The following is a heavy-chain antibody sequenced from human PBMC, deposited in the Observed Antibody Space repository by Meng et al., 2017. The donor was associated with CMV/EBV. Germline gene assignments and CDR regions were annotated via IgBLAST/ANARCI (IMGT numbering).Heavy chain of an antibody. V-gene: IGHV4-34*01. D-gene: IGHD3-22*01. J-gene: IGHJ5*02. Sequence: SETLSLTCAVYGGSFSGYYWSWIRQPPGKGLERIGEINHSGSTNYNPSLKSRVTISVDTSKNQFSLKLSSVTAAGTAVYYCARDTAYYYDSSGYTDYPWGQGTLVTVSS. CDR2: INHSGST. CDR3: ARDTAYYYDSSGYTDYP. CDR1: GGSFSGYY.